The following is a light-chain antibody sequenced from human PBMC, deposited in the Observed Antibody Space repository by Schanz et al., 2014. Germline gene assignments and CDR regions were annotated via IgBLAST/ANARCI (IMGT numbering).Light chain of an antibody. CDR1: QSVSSTY. Sequence: EIVMTQSPATLSVSPGERATLSCRASQSVSSTYLAWYQLKPGQAPRLLIYGASSRATGIPDRFSGSGSGADFTLTISRLEPEDVAVYYCQQYNTWPPTLTFGQGTRVEIK. V-gene: IGKV3-20*01. CDR2: GAS. CDR3: QQYNTWPPTLT. J-gene: IGKJ1*01.